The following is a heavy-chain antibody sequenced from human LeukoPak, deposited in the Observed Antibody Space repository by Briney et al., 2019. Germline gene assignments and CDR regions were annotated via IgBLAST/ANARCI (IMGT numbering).Heavy chain of an antibody. J-gene: IGHJ6*02. CDR3: AREGTPYYYDSSGYYRYYYCGMDV. CDR1: GGTFSSYA. CDR2: IIPIFGTA. V-gene: IGHV1-69*13. Sequence: GASVKVSCKASGGTFSSYAISWVRQAPGQGLEWMGGIIPIFGTANYAQKFQGRVTITADESTSTAYMELSSLRSEDTAVYYCAREGTPYYYDSSGYYRYYYCGMDVRGQGTTVTVSS. D-gene: IGHD3-22*01.